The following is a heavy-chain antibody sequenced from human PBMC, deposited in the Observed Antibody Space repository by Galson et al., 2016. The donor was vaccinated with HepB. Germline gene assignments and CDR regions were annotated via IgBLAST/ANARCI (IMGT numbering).Heavy chain of an antibody. Sequence: SVKVSCKASGYTFTEYGFSWVRQAPGQGLEWMGWITYNGNTNYAQKLQDRVTLTTDTSTSTAYMELRSLRSDDTAVYYCARRVYGSGSESFYYYGMDVWGQGTTVTVSS. J-gene: IGHJ6*02. V-gene: IGHV1-18*01. D-gene: IGHD3-10*01. CDR1: GYTFTEYG. CDR3: ARRVYGSGSESFYYYGMDV. CDR2: ITYNGNT.